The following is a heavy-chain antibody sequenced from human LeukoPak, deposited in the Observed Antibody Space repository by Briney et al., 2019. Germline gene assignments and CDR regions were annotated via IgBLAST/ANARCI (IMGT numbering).Heavy chain of an antibody. V-gene: IGHV3-7*01. Sequence: GGSLRLSCAASGFAFSNYWMTWVRQAPGKGLEWVANIKRDGSEKYYVDSVKGRFTISRDNAKNSLSLQMNSLGAEDAAVYYCARLGDSSGYYRYNYYYYYYIDVWGKGTTVTVSS. D-gene: IGHD3-22*01. CDR2: IKRDGSEK. J-gene: IGHJ6*03. CDR3: ARLGDSSGYYRYNYYYYYYIDV. CDR1: GFAFSNYW.